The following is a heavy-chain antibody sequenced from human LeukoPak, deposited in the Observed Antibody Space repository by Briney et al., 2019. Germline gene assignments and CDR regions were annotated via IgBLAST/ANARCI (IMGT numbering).Heavy chain of an antibody. J-gene: IGHJ4*02. D-gene: IGHD3-22*01. CDR1: GFTFSSHG. V-gene: IGHV3-33*07. CDR2: IWYDGSNK. Sequence: HPGGSLRLSCEASGFTFSSHGMYWVRQAPGKGLEWVALIWYDGSNKYYADSVKGRFTISRDNPNNTLYLQMNSLRAEDTAVYYCARSGRGYYDSLDHWGQGDLVTVSS. CDR3: ARSGRGYYDSLDH.